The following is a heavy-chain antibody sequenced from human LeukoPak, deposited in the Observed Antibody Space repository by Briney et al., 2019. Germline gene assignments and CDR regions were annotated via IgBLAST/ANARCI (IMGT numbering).Heavy chain of an antibody. CDR2: IRYDGSNK. CDR1: GFTFSSYG. D-gene: IGHD3-22*01. CDR3: ARHDSSGYPYYFDY. Sequence: GGSLRLSCAASGFTFSSYGMHWVRQAPGKGLEWVAFIRYDGSNKYYADSVKGRFTISRDNSKNTLYLQMNSLRAEDTAVYYCARHDSSGYPYYFDYWGQGTLVTVSS. V-gene: IGHV3-30*02. J-gene: IGHJ4*02.